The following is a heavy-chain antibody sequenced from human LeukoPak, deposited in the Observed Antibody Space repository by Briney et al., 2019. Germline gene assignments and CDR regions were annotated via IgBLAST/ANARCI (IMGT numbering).Heavy chain of an antibody. J-gene: IGHJ5*02. CDR2: ISAYNGNT. D-gene: IGHD1-26*01. CDR1: GGTFSSYA. CDR3: ARDAREHNWFDP. V-gene: IGHV1-18*01. Sequence: ASVKVSCKASGGTFSSYAISWVRQAPGQGLEWMGWISAYNGNTNYAQKLQGRVTMTTDTSTSTAYMELRSLRSDDTAVYYCARDAREHNWFDPWGQGTLVTVSS.